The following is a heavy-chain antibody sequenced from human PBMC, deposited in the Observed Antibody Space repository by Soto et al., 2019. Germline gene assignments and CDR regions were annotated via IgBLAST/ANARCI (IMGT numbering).Heavy chain of an antibody. CDR1: GFTFSSYA. Sequence: GGSLRLSCAASGFTFSSYAMSWVRQAPWKGLEWVSAISGSGGSAYYADSVKGRFTISRDNSKNTLYLQMNSLRAGDTAVYYCARELRLTMMAFAYWGQGTLVTVSS. J-gene: IGHJ4*02. CDR3: ARELRLTMMAFAY. V-gene: IGHV3-23*01. CDR2: ISGSGGSA. D-gene: IGHD3-22*01.